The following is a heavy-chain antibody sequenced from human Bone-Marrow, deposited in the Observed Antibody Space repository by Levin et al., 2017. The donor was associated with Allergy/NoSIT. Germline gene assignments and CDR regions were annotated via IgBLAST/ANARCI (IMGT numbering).Heavy chain of an antibody. CDR2: ISYDGSNK. V-gene: IGHV3-30-3*01. D-gene: IGHD6-6*01. J-gene: IGHJ4*02. CDR3: ARAALMGYYFDY. CDR1: GFTFSSYA. Sequence: GGSLRLSCAASGFTFSSYAMHWVRQAPGKGLEWVAVISYDGSNKYYADSVKGRFTISRDNSKNTLYLQMNSLRAEDTAVYYCARAALMGYYFDYWGQGTLVTVSS.